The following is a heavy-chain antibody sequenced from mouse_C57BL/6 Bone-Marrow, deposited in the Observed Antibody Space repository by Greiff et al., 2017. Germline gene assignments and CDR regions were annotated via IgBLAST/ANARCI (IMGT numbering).Heavy chain of an antibody. J-gene: IGHJ3*01. V-gene: IGHV1-59*01. D-gene: IGHD3-2*02. Sequence: QVQLQQPGAELVRPGTSVKLSCKASGYTFTSYWMHWVKQRPGQGLEWIGVIDPSDSYTNYNQKFKGKATLTVDTSSSTAYMQLSSLTSEDSAVYYCARETAQATFADWGQGTLVTVSA. CDR2: IDPSDSYT. CDR3: ARETAQATFAD. CDR1: GYTFTSYW.